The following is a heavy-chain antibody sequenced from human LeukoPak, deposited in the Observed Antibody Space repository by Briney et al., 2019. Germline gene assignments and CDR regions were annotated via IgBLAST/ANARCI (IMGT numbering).Heavy chain of an antibody. D-gene: IGHD3-10*01. CDR1: GYTFTGYY. V-gene: IGHV1-69*13. CDR2: IIPIFGTA. J-gene: IGHJ6*02. Sequence: VASVKVSCKASGYTFTGYYMHWVRQAPGQGLEWMGGIIPIFGTANYAQKFQGRVTITADESTSTAYMELSSLRSEDTAVYYCARTMVRGVIPYYYYGMDVWGQGTTVTVSS. CDR3: ARTMVRGVIPYYYYGMDV.